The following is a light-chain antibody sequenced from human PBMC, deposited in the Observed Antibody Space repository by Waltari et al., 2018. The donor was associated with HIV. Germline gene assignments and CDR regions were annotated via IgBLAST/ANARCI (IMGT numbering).Light chain of an antibody. CDR1: SSNIGAGYD. V-gene: IGLV1-40*01. CDR2: GNS. CDR3: QSYDSSLRV. J-gene: IGLJ3*02. Sequence: VTISCTGSSSNIGAGYDVHWYQQLPGTAPKLLIYGNSNRPSGVPDRFSGSKSGTSASLAITGLQAEDEADYYCQSYDSSLRVFGGGTKLTVL.